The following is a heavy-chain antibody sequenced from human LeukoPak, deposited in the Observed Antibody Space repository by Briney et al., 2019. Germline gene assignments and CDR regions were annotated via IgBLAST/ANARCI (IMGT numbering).Heavy chain of an antibody. CDR1: GGSFSGYY. CDR2: INHSGST. J-gene: IGHJ5*02. D-gene: IGHD5-12*01. CDR3: AARLGWFDP. Sequence: PSETLSLTCAVYGGSFSGYYWSWIRQPPGKGLEWIGEINHSGSTNYNPSLKSRVTISVDTSKNQFSLKLSSGTAADTAVYYCAARLGWFDPWGQGTLVTVSS. V-gene: IGHV4-34*01.